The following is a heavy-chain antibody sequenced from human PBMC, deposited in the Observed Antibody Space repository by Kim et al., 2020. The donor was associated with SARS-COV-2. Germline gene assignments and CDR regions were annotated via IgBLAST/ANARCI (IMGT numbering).Heavy chain of an antibody. Sequence: SETLSLTCAVSGGSFNSNNSYWGWLRQPPGKDLEWIGSIYYGGSTYYNPSLKSRVTISVDTSRKQFFLELGSVTAADTAVYYCARHDFSNYDGCFGPWSQGILVTVSS. CDR1: GGSFNSNNSY. D-gene: IGHD4-4*01. CDR2: IYYGGST. J-gene: IGHJ5*02. CDR3: ARHDFSNYDGCFGP. V-gene: IGHV4-39*01.